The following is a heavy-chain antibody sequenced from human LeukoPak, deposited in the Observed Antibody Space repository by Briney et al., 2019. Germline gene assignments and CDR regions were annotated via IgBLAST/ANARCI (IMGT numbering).Heavy chain of an antibody. Sequence: SETLSLTCAVYGGSFSGYYWSWIRQPPGKGLEWIGEINHSGSTNYNPSLKSRVTISVDTSKNQFSLKLSSVTAADTAVYYCARLRAADTNQYYYYYGMDVWGQGTTVTVSS. V-gene: IGHV4-34*01. D-gene: IGHD2-15*01. CDR1: GGSFSGYY. CDR3: ARLRAADTNQYYYYYGMDV. CDR2: INHSGST. J-gene: IGHJ6*02.